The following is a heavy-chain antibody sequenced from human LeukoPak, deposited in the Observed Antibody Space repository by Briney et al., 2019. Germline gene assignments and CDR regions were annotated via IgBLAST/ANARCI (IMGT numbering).Heavy chain of an antibody. Sequence: GGSLRLSCAASGFTFSSYWMSWVRQAPGKGLEWVSYISSSGSTIYYADSVKGRFTISRDNAKNSLYLQMNSLRAEDTAVYYCAREYPVVRGVYYWGQGTLVTVSS. V-gene: IGHV3-48*04. CDR3: AREYPVVRGVYY. CDR2: ISSSGSTI. CDR1: GFTFSSYW. J-gene: IGHJ4*02. D-gene: IGHD3-10*01.